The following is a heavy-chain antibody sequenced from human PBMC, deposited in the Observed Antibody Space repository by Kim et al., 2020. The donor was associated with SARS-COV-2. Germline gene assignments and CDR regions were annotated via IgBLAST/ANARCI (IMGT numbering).Heavy chain of an antibody. Sequence: GGSLRLSCAASGFTFSSYSMNWVRQAPGKGLEWVSSISSSSSYIYYADSVKGRFTISRDNAKNSLYLQMNSLRAEDTAVYYCARELVTTWYYYYYMDVWGKGTTVTASS. J-gene: IGHJ6*03. CDR3: ARELVTTWYYYYYMDV. D-gene: IGHD4-17*01. CDR2: ISSSSSYI. CDR1: GFTFSSYS. V-gene: IGHV3-21*01.